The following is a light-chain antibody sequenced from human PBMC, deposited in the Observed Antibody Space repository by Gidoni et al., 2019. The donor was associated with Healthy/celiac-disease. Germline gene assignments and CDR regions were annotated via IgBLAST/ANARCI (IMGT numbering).Light chain of an antibody. CDR2: DAS. CDR1: QSVSSY. V-gene: IGKV3-11*01. Sequence: VLPQSPATLSLSPGERAPLSCRASQSVSSYLAWYQQKPGQAPRLLIYDASNRATGIPARFSGSGSGTDFTLTISSLEPEDFAVYYCQQRSNWPPTFGGGTKVEIK. J-gene: IGKJ4*01. CDR3: QQRSNWPPT.